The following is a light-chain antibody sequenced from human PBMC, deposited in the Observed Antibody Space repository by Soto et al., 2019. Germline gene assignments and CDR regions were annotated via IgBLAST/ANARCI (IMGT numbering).Light chain of an antibody. Sequence: QSVLTQPRSVSGSPGQSVTISCTGTSSDVGGYNYVSWYQQHPGKVPKLMIYDVSKRPSGVPDRFSGSKSGNTASVTISGLQAEDEADYYCSSYAGSYTLLFGGGTQLTVL. V-gene: IGLV2-11*01. CDR2: DVS. J-gene: IGLJ2*01. CDR3: SSYAGSYTLL. CDR1: SSDVGGYNY.